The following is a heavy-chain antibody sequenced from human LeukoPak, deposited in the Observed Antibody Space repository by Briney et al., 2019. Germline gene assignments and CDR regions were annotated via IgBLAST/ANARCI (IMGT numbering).Heavy chain of an antibody. CDR1: GFTFSTYW. CDR3: AKVPDILTSYYPFDY. Sequence: GGSLRLSCAASGFTFSTYWMHWVRQAPGRGLEWVAFIRYDGSNKYYTDSVKGRFTISRDNSKNTLYLQMNSLRAEDTAVYYCAKVPDILTSYYPFDYWGQGTLVTVSS. D-gene: IGHD3-9*01. CDR2: IRYDGSNK. V-gene: IGHV3-30*02. J-gene: IGHJ4*02.